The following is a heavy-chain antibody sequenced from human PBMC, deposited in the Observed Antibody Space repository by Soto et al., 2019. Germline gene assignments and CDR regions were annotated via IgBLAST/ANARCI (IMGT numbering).Heavy chain of an antibody. D-gene: IGHD6-13*01. CDR3: AKDGLSDSPSAIDY. CDR1: GFMFSRSG. CDR2: IGGSGRNT. Sequence: GGSLRLSCAASGFMFSRSGMTWVRQAPGMRLESVAGIGGSGRNTYYADSVKGRFTISRDNSKNTLFLQMNSLRDEDTAIYYCAKDGLSDSPSAIDYWGQGTRVTVS. V-gene: IGHV3-23*01. J-gene: IGHJ4*02.